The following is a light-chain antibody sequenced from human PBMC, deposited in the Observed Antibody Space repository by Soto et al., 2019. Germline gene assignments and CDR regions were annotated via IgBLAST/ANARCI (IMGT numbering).Light chain of an antibody. V-gene: IGLV2-14*03. CDR1: SSDVGGYNY. CDR3: TSWTTNNIPYV. CDR2: EVT. J-gene: IGLJ1*01. Sequence: QSVLTQPASVSGSPGQSISLSCTGSSSDVGGYNYVSWYQQHPGEAPTLLIYEVTHRPSGVSDRFSGYKSGSTASLTISGRQTDDEADYYCTSWTTNNIPYVFGTGTKLTVL.